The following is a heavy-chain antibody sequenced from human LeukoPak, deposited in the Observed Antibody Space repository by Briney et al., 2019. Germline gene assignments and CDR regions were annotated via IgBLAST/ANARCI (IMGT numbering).Heavy chain of an antibody. Sequence: PSETLSLTCTVSGGSMSSYYWSWIRQPPGKGLEWIGYIYYSGTTNYNPSLKSRVTMSVDTSMNQFSLKMSSVTAADTAVYYCARDPGIAVAGTGIDYWGQGTLVTVSS. CDR1: GGSMSSYY. V-gene: IGHV4-59*12. CDR3: ARDPGIAVAGTGIDY. CDR2: IYYSGTT. J-gene: IGHJ4*02. D-gene: IGHD6-19*01.